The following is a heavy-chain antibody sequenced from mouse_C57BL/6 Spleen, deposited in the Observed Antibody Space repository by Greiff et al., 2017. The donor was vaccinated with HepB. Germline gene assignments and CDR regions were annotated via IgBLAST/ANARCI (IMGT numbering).Heavy chain of an antibody. J-gene: IGHJ2*01. V-gene: IGHV5-9-1*02. CDR3: TRNLLWLRRGYFDY. CDR1: GFTFSSYA. D-gene: IGHD2-2*01. CDR2: ISSGGDYI. Sequence: EVKLMESGEGLVKPGGSLKLSCAASGFTFSSYAMSWVRQTPEKRLEWVAYISSGGDYIYYADTVKGRFTISRDNARNTLYLQMSSLKSEDTAMYYCTRNLLWLRRGYFDYWGQGTTLTVSS.